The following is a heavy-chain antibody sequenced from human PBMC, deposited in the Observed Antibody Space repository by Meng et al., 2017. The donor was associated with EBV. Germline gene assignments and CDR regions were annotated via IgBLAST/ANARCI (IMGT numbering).Heavy chain of an antibody. CDR3: VGTRTGTPDY. J-gene: IGHJ4*02. Sequence: ESGPRLGYPSGTLFLPCAVSGGSNSSINWWSSVRQPPGKGLEWIGEVYHSGSTHYNPSLKSRVTISVDKSKNQFSLKLSSVTAADTAVYYCVGTRTGTPDYWGQGTLVTVSS. D-gene: IGHD1-1*01. CDR2: VYHSGST. CDR1: GGSNSSINW. V-gene: IGHV4-4*02.